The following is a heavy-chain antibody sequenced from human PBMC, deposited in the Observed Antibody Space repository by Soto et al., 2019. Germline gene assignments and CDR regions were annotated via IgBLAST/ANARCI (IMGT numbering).Heavy chain of an antibody. J-gene: IGHJ4*02. Sequence: QVQLQQWGAGLLKPSETLSLTCAVYGGSFSAYYWSWIRQPPGKGLEWIGEINHSGSTNYNPSLKSRVTISVDTSKSQCSLKLSSVTAADTAVYYCARGRSSLLLDCWGQGILVTVSS. D-gene: IGHD2-8*02. V-gene: IGHV4-34*01. CDR1: GGSFSAYY. CDR2: INHSGST. CDR3: ARGRSSLLLDC.